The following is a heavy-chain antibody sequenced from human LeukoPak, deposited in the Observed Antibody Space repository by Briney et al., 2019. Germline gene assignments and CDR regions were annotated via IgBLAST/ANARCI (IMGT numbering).Heavy chain of an antibody. CDR2: ISAYNGNT. V-gene: IGHV1-18*01. Sequence: GSSVKVSCKAYGGTFSSYGISWVRQAPGQRLEWMGWISAYNGNTNYAQKLQGRVTMTTDTSTSTAYMELRSLRSDDTAVYYCARDSITMVRGVMNGMDVWGQGTTVTVSS. CDR1: GGTFSSYG. J-gene: IGHJ6*02. D-gene: IGHD3-10*01. CDR3: ARDSITMVRGVMNGMDV.